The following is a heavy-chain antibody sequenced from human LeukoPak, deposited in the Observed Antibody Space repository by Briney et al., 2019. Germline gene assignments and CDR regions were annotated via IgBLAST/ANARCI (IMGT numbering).Heavy chain of an antibody. Sequence: PSETLSLTCTVSGGSISSSSYYWGWIRQPPGKGLEWIGSIYYSGSTYYNPSLKSRVTISVDTSKNQFSLKLSSVTAADTAVYYCARVRQGWFDPWGQGTLVTVSS. V-gene: IGHV4-39*01. D-gene: IGHD1-1*01. CDR2: IYYSGST. CDR1: GGSISSSSYY. CDR3: ARVRQGWFDP. J-gene: IGHJ5*02.